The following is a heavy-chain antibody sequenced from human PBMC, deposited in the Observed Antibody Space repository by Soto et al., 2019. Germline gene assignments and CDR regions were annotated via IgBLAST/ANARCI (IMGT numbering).Heavy chain of an antibody. CDR3: ARGDYCTSTNSHVRATWSVP. V-gene: IGHV4-61*01. CDR1: GGSVSSGSFY. D-gene: IGHD2-2*01. J-gene: IGHJ5*02. CDR2: IYYSGST. Sequence: PSETLSLTCTVSGGSVSSGSFYWSWIRQPPGKGLEWIGYIYYSGSTNYNASLKSRVTISVDTSKNQFSLKLSSVTAADTAVYYCARGDYCTSTNSHVRATWSVPCGQATLVTLSS.